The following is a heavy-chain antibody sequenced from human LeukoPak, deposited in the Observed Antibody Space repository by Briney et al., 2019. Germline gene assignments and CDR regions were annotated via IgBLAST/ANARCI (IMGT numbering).Heavy chain of an antibody. CDR2: IYYSGST. CDR1: GGSFSGYY. V-gene: IGHV4-31*11. CDR3: ARDLGVVNREGGWFDP. D-gene: IGHD2-2*01. J-gene: IGHJ5*02. Sequence: SETLSLTCAVYGGSFSGYYWSWIRQHPGKGLEWIGYIYYSGSTYYNPSLKSRVTISVDTSKNQFSLKLSSVTAADTAVYYCARDLGVVNREGGWFDPWGQGTLVTVSS.